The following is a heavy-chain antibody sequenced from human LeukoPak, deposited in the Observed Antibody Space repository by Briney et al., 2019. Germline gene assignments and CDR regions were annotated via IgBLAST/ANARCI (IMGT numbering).Heavy chain of an antibody. CDR1: GGSISSSSYY. D-gene: IGHD5-18*01. Sequence: ASETLSLTCTVSGGSISSSSYYWGWIRQPPGKGLEWIGSIYYSGSTYYKPSLKSRVTISVDASKNRFSLKMSSVTAADTAVYYCARLGLVQLWSFDYWGQGTLVTVSS. V-gene: IGHV4-39*01. CDR3: ARLGLVQLWSFDY. CDR2: IYYSGST. J-gene: IGHJ4*02.